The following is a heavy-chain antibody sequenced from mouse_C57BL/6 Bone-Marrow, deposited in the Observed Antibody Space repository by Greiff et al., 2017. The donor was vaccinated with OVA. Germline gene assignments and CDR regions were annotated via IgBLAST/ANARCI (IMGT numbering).Heavy chain of an antibody. CDR2: INPNNGGT. J-gene: IGHJ1*03. Sequence: EVQLQQSGPELVKPGASVKMSCKASGYTFTDYNMHWVKQSHGKSLEWIGYINPNNGGTSYNQKFKGKATLTVNKSSSTAYMELRSLTSEDSAVYYCAKGCFFYWYFDVWGTGTTVTVSS. D-gene: IGHD3-3*01. CDR3: AKGCFFYWYFDV. V-gene: IGHV1-22*01. CDR1: GYTFTDYN.